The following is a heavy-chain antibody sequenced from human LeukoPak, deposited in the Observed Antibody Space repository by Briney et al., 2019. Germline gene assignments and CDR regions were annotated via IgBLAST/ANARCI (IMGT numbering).Heavy chain of an antibody. Sequence: PGGSLRLSCAASGFTFSSYSMNWVRQAPGKGLEWVSSISSSSSYIYYADSVKGRFTISRDNAKNSLYLQMNSLRAEDTAVYYCAREARRVVLMEGYFQHWGQGTLVTVSS. V-gene: IGHV3-21*01. D-gene: IGHD2-8*01. J-gene: IGHJ1*01. CDR2: ISSSSSYI. CDR3: AREARRVVLMEGYFQH. CDR1: GFTFSSYS.